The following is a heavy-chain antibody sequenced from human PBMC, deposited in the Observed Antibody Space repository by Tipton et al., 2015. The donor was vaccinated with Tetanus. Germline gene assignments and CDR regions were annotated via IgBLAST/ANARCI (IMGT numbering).Heavy chain of an antibody. CDR3: ARAEAIFGVVIRFGWFDP. V-gene: IGHV4-34*01. CDR1: GGSFSGYY. D-gene: IGHD3-3*01. CDR2: INHSGST. J-gene: IGHJ5*02. Sequence: TLSLTCAVYGGSFSGYYWSWIRQPPGKGLEWIGEINHSGSTNYNPSLKSRVTISVDTSKNQFSLRLSSVTAADTAVYYCARAEAIFGVVIRFGWFDPWGQGSLVIVSS.